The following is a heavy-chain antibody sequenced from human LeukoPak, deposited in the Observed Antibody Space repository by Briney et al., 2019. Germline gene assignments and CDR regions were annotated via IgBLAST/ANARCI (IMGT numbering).Heavy chain of an antibody. CDR2: MNPNSGNT. CDR1: GGTFSSYA. CDR3: ARVVAGTFDY. J-gene: IGHJ4*02. Sequence: ASVKVSCKASGGTFSSYAINWVRQATGQGLEWMGWMNPNSGNTGYAQKLQGRVTMTTDTSTSTAYMELRSLRSDDTAVYYCARVVAGTFDYWGQGTLVTVSS. D-gene: IGHD6-19*01. V-gene: IGHV1-8*02.